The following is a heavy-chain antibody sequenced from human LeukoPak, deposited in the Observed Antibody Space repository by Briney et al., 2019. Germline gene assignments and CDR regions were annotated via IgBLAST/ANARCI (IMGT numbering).Heavy chain of an antibody. CDR3: ARDRVPNPYYYDSSGYGGPKNYYYYYGMDV. V-gene: IGHV1-18*01. Sequence: GASVTVSCKASGYTFTSYGISWVRQAPGQGLEWMGWISAYNGNTNYAQKLQGRVTMTTDTSTSTAYMELRSLRSDDTAVYYCARDRVPNPYYYDSSGYGGPKNYYYYYGMDVWGQGTTVTVSS. CDR1: GYTFTSYG. D-gene: IGHD3-22*01. J-gene: IGHJ6*02. CDR2: ISAYNGNT.